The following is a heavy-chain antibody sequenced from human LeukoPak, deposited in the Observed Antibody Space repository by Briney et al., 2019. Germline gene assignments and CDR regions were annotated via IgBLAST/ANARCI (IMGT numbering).Heavy chain of an antibody. CDR3: ARASFSRYIWGGYRLGDHDAFDI. D-gene: IGHD3-16*02. J-gene: IGHJ3*02. CDR1: GFTVSSNY. Sequence: PGGSLRLSCAASGFTVSSNYMSWVRQAPGKGLEWVSVIYSGGSTYYADSVKGRFTISRDNSKNTLYLQMNSLRAEDTAVYYCARASFSRYIWGGYRLGDHDAFDIWGRGTMVTVSS. CDR2: IYSGGST. V-gene: IGHV3-53*01.